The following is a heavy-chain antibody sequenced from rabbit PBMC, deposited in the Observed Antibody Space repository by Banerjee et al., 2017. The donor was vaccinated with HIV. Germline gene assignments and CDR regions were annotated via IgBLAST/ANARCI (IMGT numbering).Heavy chain of an antibody. Sequence: QEQLVESGGGLVQPEGSLTLTCRASGIDFSSNAMCWVRQAPGKGLEWIACIYAGRSDSTYYASWAKGPFTISKTSSTTVTLQMTSLTAADTATYFCARDLAGVIGWNFGLWGPGTLVTVS. J-gene: IGHJ6*01. CDR1: GIDFSSNA. V-gene: IGHV1S45*01. CDR2: IYAGRSDST. D-gene: IGHD4-1*01. CDR3: ARDLAGVIGWNFGL.